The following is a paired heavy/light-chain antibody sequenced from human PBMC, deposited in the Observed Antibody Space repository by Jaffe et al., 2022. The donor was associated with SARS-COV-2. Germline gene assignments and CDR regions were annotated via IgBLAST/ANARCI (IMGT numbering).Heavy chain of an antibody. Sequence: QVQLQQSGPGLVKPSQTLSLTCAISGDSVSSNSAAWNWIRQSPSRGLEWLGRTYYRSKWYNDYAVSLKSRITINPDTSKNQFSLQLNSVTPEDTAVYYCARASYAQTTSYYNGMDVWGQGTTVTVSS. CDR3: ARASYAQTTSYYNGMDV. CDR1: GDSVSSNSAA. CDR2: TYYRSKWYN. J-gene: IGHJ6*02. D-gene: IGHD2-2*01. V-gene: IGHV6-1*01.
Light chain of an antibody. Sequence: DIVMTQSPLSLPVTPGEPASISCRSSQSLLYSNGYNHLDWYLQKPGQSPQVLIYLGSNRASGVPDRFSGSGSGTDFTLKISRVEAEDVGVYYCMQGLQTPFTFGPGTKVDIK. CDR2: LGS. CDR1: QSLLYSNGYNH. J-gene: IGKJ3*01. CDR3: MQGLQTPFT. V-gene: IGKV2-28*01.